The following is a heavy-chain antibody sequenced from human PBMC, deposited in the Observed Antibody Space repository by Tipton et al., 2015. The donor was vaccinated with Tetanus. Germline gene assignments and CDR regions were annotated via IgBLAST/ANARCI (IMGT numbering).Heavy chain of an antibody. CDR2: IYYSGST. D-gene: IGHD1-1*01. CDR1: GGSISSYY. CDR3: ARLTTPFNTFDL. V-gene: IGHV4-59*01. Sequence: LRLSCTVSGGSISSYYWSWIRQPPGKGLEWIGYIYYSGSTNYNPSLKSRVTISVDTSKNQFSLKLTSPAATDTAVYYCARLTTPFNTFDLWGQGRLVTVSS. J-gene: IGHJ3*01.